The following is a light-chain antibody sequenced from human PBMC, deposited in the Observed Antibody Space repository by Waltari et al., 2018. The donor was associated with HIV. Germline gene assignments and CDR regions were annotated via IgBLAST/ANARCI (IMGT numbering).Light chain of an antibody. J-gene: IGKJ2*01. V-gene: IGKV1-9*01. CDR1: QGISSH. CDR3: QQLHTYPYT. CDR2: GAS. Sequence: DIQLTQSPSSLSTSLRDRVTVTCRASQGISSHLAWYQQKPGKAPKLLVYGASTLQTGVPPRSSGSGSGTEFNLTIGSLQSEDLATYFCQQLHTYPYTFGRGTKLEIK.